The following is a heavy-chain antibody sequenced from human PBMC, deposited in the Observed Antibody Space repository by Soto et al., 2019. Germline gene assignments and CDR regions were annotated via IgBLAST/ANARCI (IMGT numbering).Heavy chain of an antibody. CDR1: GFTFSSYA. J-gene: IGHJ4*02. Sequence: EVQLLESGGGLVQPGGSQRLSCAASGFTFSSYAMNWVRQAPGKGLEWVSSVSGGGDGTYYADSVKGRFTISRDNSKNTLYLQMNSLRAQDTAVYFCTKGPIFGVVTHYFDSWGQGTLVTVSS. V-gene: IGHV3-23*01. CDR2: VSGGGDGT. D-gene: IGHD3-3*01. CDR3: TKGPIFGVVTHYFDS.